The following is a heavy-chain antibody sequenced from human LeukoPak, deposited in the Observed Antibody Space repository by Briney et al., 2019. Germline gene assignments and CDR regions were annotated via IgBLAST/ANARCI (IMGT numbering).Heavy chain of an antibody. V-gene: IGHV1-69*01. Sequence: ASVKVSCKASGGTFSSYAISWVRQAPGQGLEWMGGIIPIFGTANYAQKFQGRVTITADESTNTAYMELSSLRSEDTAVYYCAREDILPGYIGYWGQGTLVTVSS. J-gene: IGHJ4*02. CDR2: IIPIFGTA. CDR3: AREDILPGYIGY. CDR1: GGTFSSYA. D-gene: IGHD3-9*01.